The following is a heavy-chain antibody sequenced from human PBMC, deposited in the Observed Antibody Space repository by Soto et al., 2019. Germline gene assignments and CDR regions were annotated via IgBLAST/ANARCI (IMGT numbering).Heavy chain of an antibody. D-gene: IGHD3-3*01. CDR3: AKETWSGWYYYYYGMDV. J-gene: IGHJ6*02. V-gene: IGHV3-30*18. Sequence: PGGSLRLSCAASGFTFSSYGMHWVRQAPGKGLEWVAVISYDGSNKYYADSVKGRFTISRDNSKNTLYPQMNSLRAEDTAVYYCAKETWSGWYYYYYGMDVWGQGTTVTVSS. CDR1: GFTFSSYG. CDR2: ISYDGSNK.